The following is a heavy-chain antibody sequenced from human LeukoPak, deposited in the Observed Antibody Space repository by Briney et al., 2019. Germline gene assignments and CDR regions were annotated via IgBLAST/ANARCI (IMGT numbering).Heavy chain of an antibody. D-gene: IGHD2-2*01. CDR3: ARHLFSTNFYMDV. CDR2: IYYTGST. V-gene: IGHV4-59*11. J-gene: IGHJ6*03. CDR1: GGSMSRHY. Sequence: SETLSLTCTVSGGSMSRHYWSWIRQPPGKGLQWMGYIYYTGSTNYNPSLKSRVTISVDTSENQFSLKLSSVTAADTAVYYCARHLFSTNFYMDVWGTGTTVTVSS.